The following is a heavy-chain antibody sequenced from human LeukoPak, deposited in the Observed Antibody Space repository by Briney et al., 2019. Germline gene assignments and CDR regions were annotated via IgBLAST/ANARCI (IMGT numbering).Heavy chain of an antibody. Sequence: ASVKVSCKASGYSSTNYGISWVRQAPGQGLEWMGWISAYNGNTNYAQKLQGRVTMTTDTSTSTAYMELRSLRSDDTAVYYCARDLRITMVRGVTHFDYWGQGTLVTVSS. V-gene: IGHV1-18*01. CDR1: GYSSTNYG. J-gene: IGHJ4*02. CDR3: ARDLRITMVRGVTHFDY. CDR2: ISAYNGNT. D-gene: IGHD3-10*01.